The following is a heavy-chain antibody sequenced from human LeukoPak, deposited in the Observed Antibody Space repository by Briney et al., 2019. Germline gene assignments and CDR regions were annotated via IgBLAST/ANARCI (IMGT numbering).Heavy chain of an antibody. CDR3: ARETKRGYTYGYFDS. CDR2: LSGSGDTT. D-gene: IGHD5-18*01. Sequence: GGSLRLSCAASGFTFSSYAMTWVRQAPGKGLEWVSTLSGSGDTTYCADSVKGRFTISRDNSKNTLYLQMNSLRAEDTAVYYCARETKRGYTYGYFDSWGQGTLVTVSP. CDR1: GFTFSSYA. V-gene: IGHV3-23*01. J-gene: IGHJ4*02.